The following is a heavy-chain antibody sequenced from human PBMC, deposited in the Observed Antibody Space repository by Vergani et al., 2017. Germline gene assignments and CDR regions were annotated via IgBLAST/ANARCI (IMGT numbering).Heavy chain of an antibody. J-gene: IGHJ3*01. CDR1: GGSFSGYY. D-gene: IGHD2-2*01. CDR2: INHSGST. Sequence: QVQLQQWGAGLLKPSETLSLTCAVYGGSFSGYYWNWIRQPPGKGLEWIGEINHSGSTNYNPSLKSRVTISVDTSKNQFSLKLSSVTAADTAVYYCAREYSSTSGRAFDFWGQGTKVTVSS. V-gene: IGHV4-34*01. CDR3: AREYSSTSGRAFDF.